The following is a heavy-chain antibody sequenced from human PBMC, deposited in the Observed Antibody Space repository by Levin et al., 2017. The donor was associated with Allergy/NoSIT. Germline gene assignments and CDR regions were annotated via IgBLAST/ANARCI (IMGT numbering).Heavy chain of an antibody. CDR3: ARDPGYTYGSFTADYYYYMDV. CDR2: IKLDGSEK. Sequence: GSLRLSCAASGFTFSTYWMNWVRQAPGKGLEWVAIIKLDGSEKFYLDSVKGRFTISRDNAESSLYLQMNSLRAEDTAVYYCARDPGYTYGSFTADYYYYMDVWGKGTTVTVSS. CDR1: GFTFSTYW. D-gene: IGHD5-18*01. V-gene: IGHV3-7*04. J-gene: IGHJ6*03.